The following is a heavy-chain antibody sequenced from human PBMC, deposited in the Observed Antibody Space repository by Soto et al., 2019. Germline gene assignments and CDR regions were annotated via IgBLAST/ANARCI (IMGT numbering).Heavy chain of an antibody. D-gene: IGHD3-10*01. CDR3: ARGVGSGSYYNQYTWFDP. CDR1: GDTFTNYC. J-gene: IGHJ5*02. CDR2: INVYNGNT. Sequence: ASVKVSCKASGDTFTNYCMSWARQAPGQGLEWMGWINVYNGNTKYAQKVQGRVTMTTDTSTSTAYMELRSLRSHDTAVYYCARGVGSGSYYNQYTWFDPWGQGTLVTVSS. V-gene: IGHV1-18*01.